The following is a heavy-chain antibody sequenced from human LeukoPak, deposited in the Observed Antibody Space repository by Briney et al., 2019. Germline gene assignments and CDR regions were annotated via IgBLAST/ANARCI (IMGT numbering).Heavy chain of an antibody. Sequence: PGGSLRLSCAASGFTFSSYAMSWVRQAPGKGLEWVSAISGSGGSTYYADSVRGRFTISRDNSKNSLYLQMNSLRTEDTALYYCAKTKGRKVVADSLFDYWGQGTLVTVSS. CDR3: AKTKGRKVVADSLFDY. CDR1: GFTFSSYA. D-gene: IGHD3-22*01. V-gene: IGHV3-23*01. CDR2: ISGSGGST. J-gene: IGHJ4*02.